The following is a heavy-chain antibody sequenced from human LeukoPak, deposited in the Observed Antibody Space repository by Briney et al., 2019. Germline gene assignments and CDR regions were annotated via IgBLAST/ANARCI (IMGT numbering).Heavy chain of an antibody. D-gene: IGHD3-9*01. V-gene: IGHV4-39*02. CDR1: GASISGSEYY. CDR2: VYSSGNT. CDR3: ARSPNLLVVMVPVPSYFDI. Sequence: SETLSLTCALSGASISGSEYYWGWIRQSPGKGLEWIGSVYSSGNTFYNPSLKSRVAMSVDTSKNHFSLDLASVTASDTAVYYCARSPNLLVVMVPVPSYFDIWGQGTPVTVSS. J-gene: IGHJ1*01.